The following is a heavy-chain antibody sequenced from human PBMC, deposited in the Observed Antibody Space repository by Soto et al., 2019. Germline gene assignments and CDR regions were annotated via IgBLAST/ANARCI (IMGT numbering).Heavy chain of an antibody. Sequence: QVQLVQSGAEEKKPGASVKVSCKASGYTFTSYAMHWVRQAPGQRLEWMGWINAGNGNTKYSQKFQGRVTITRDTSASTAHMEMSSLRSEDKAVYYCASESYGGEFDYWGQGTLVTVSS. V-gene: IGHV1-3*05. CDR3: ASESYGGEFDY. D-gene: IGHD4-17*01. CDR1: GYTFTSYA. CDR2: INAGNGNT. J-gene: IGHJ4*02.